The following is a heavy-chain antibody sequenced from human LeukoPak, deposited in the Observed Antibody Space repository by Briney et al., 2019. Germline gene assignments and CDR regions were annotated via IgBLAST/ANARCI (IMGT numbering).Heavy chain of an antibody. CDR2: IYYSGST. CDR1: GGSISSGDYY. V-gene: IGHV4-61*08. J-gene: IGHJ5*02. D-gene: IGHD1-14*01. Sequence: SETLSLTCTDPGGSISSGDYYWSWIRQTPGKGLEWIGYIYYSGSTNYNPSLKSRDTISVDTSKNQFSLKLSSVTAADTAVYYCAGGRPTGWFDPWGQGTLVTVSS. CDR3: AGGRPTGWFDP.